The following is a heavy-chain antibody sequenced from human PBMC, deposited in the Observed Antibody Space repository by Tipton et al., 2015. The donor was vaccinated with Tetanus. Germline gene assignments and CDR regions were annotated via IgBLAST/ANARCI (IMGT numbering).Heavy chain of an antibody. J-gene: IGHJ1*01. V-gene: IGHV4-31*03. CDR3: ARLIVGAATSEYFQH. Sequence: TLSLTCNVSGASISSGAYYWTRIRQHPGKGLEWIGNILYSGSTFYNPSLKSRVIISVDTSKNHFSLKLPSVTAADTAVYYCARLIVGAATSEYFQHWGQGTLVTVPS. CDR1: GASISSGAYY. CDR2: ILYSGST. D-gene: IGHD1-26*01.